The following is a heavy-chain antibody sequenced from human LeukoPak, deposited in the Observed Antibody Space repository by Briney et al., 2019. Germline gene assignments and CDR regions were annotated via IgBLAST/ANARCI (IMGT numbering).Heavy chain of an antibody. CDR2: INPNSGGT. V-gene: IGHV1-2*02. CDR3: AGVGCSGGSCQPYYYYGMDV. CDR1: GYTFTGYY. J-gene: IGHJ6*02. Sequence: ASVKVSCKASGYTFTGYYMHWVRQAPGQGLEWMGWINPNSGGTNYAQKFQGRVTMTRDTSISTAYMELSRLRSDDTAVYYCAGVGCSGGSCQPYYYYGMDVWGQGTTVTVS. D-gene: IGHD2-15*01.